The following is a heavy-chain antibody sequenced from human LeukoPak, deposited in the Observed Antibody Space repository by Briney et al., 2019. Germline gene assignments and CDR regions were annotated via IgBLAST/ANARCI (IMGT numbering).Heavy chain of an antibody. CDR3: ARDRGTNWWGGSGS. D-gene: IGHD2-15*01. CDR2: INPNGDAA. J-gene: IGHJ5*02. Sequence: ASVKVSCKASGFTLTDYSMHWVRQGQAPGQGLEWMGWINPNGDAANYAQKFQGRVTLTLETSINTAYMEMTTLTYDDTAAYFCARDRGTNWWGGSGSWGQGTLVTVSS. CDR1: GFTLTDYS. V-gene: IGHV1-2*02.